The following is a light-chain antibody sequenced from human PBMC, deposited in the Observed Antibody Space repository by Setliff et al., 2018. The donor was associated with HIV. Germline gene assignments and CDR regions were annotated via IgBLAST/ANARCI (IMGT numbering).Light chain of an antibody. Sequence: QSVLTQPRSVSGSRGQSVTISCTGTSSDVGFFNYVSWYRQHPGKAPKLMIYEVNKRPSGVPDRFSGSKSGNTASLTISGLQAEDETDYYCCSYAGNFLHVFGTGTKVTVL. CDR1: SSDVGFFNY. J-gene: IGLJ1*01. V-gene: IGLV2-11*01. CDR2: EVN. CDR3: CSYAGNFLHV.